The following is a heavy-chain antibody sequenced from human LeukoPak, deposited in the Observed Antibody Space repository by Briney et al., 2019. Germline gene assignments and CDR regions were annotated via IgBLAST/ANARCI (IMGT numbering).Heavy chain of an antibody. J-gene: IGHJ3*02. D-gene: IGHD5-12*01. Sequence: GGSLRLSCAASGFTFSSYSMNWVRQAPGEGLEWVSSISSSSSYIYYADSVKGRFTISRDNAKNSLYLQMNSLRAEDTAVYYCARDFAEWLRFSAFDIWGQGTMVTVSS. V-gene: IGHV3-21*01. CDR2: ISSSSSYI. CDR3: ARDFAEWLRFSAFDI. CDR1: GFTFSSYS.